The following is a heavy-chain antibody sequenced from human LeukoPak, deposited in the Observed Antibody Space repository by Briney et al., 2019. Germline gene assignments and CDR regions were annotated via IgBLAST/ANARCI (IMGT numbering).Heavy chain of an antibody. Sequence: GGSLRLSCAASGFTFSSYGMHWVRQAPGKGLEWVAVISYDGSNKYYADSVKGRFTISRDNSKNTLYLQMNSLRAEDTAVYYCASGEWPRDYWGQGTLVTVSS. J-gene: IGHJ4*02. CDR3: ASGEWPRDY. V-gene: IGHV3-30*03. CDR2: ISYDGSNK. CDR1: GFTFSSYG. D-gene: IGHD3-10*01.